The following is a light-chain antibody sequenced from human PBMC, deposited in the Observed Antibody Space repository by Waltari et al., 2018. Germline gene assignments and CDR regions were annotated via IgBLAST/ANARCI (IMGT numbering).Light chain of an antibody. CDR3: QQYGTSSS. CDR2: GAS. CDR1: QSVGSNS. Sequence: EIVLTQSPGTLSLSPGERATLSCRASQSVGSNSLVWYQQKPGQAPRLLIYGASNRATGIPDRFTGSGSGTDFTLTISRLEPEDFAVYYCQQYGTSSSFGQGTRLEIK. J-gene: IGKJ5*01. V-gene: IGKV3-20*01.